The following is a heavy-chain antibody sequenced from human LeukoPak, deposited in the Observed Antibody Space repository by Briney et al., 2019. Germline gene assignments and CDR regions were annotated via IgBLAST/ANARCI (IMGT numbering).Heavy chain of an antibody. Sequence: PGGSLRLSCAASGFTFSSNYMNWVRQAPGKGLEWVSVIYSGGSTYYADSVKGRFTISRDNSKNTLYLQINSLRAEDTAVYYCASPGLVGATPGDFDYWGQGTLVTVSS. D-gene: IGHD1-26*01. CDR2: IYSGGST. J-gene: IGHJ4*02. V-gene: IGHV3-66*01. CDR3: ASPGLVGATPGDFDY. CDR1: GFTFSSNY.